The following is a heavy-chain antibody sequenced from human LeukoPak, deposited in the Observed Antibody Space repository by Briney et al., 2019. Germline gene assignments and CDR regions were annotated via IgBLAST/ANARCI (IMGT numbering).Heavy chain of an antibody. CDR1: GFTFSSYS. CDR2: IYSNGDT. Sequence: GGSLRLSCAASGFTFSSYSMNWVRQAPGKGLDWVSVIYSNGDTDYADSVKGRFTISRDNSKNTVYLQMHSLGAEDTAVYYCATIAPAGISTVYWGQGTLVTVSS. J-gene: IGHJ4*02. V-gene: IGHV3-66*01. D-gene: IGHD6-13*01. CDR3: ATIAPAGISTVY.